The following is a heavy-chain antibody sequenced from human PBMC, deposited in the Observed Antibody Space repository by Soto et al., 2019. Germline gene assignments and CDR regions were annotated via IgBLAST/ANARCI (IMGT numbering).Heavy chain of an antibody. CDR1: GFTFSSYG. CDR3: AKDLWIAVAGDYSYYYGMDV. V-gene: IGHV3-30*18. CDR2: ISYDGSNK. J-gene: IGHJ6*02. Sequence: QVQLVESGGGVVQPGRSLRLSCAASGFTFSSYGMHWVRQAPGKGLEWVAVISYDGSNKYYADSVKGRFTISRDNSKNTLYLQMNSLRAEDTAVYYCAKDLWIAVAGDYSYYYGMDVWGQGTTVTVSS. D-gene: IGHD6-19*01.